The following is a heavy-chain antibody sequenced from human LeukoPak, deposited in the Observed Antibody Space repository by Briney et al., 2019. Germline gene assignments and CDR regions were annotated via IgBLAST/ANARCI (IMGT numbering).Heavy chain of an antibody. CDR1: GYTFTGYY. CDR2: INPNSGGT. D-gene: IGHD6-13*01. Sequence: ASVKVSCKASGYTFTGYYMHWARQAPGQGLEWMGWINPNSGGTNYAQKFQGRVTMTRDTSISTAYMELSRLRSDDTAVYYCARLGYSSSSRSYWGQGTLVTVPS. CDR3: ARLGYSSSSRSY. V-gene: IGHV1-2*02. J-gene: IGHJ4*02.